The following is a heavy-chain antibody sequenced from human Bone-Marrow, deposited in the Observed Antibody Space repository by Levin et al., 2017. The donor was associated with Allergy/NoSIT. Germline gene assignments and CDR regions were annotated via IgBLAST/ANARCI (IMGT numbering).Heavy chain of an antibody. CDR3: AKATHHSFDSSGYYLGRYYFDY. V-gene: IGHV3-9*01. D-gene: IGHD3-22*01. Sequence: LSLTCAASGFTFDDYAMHWVRQAPGKGLEWVSGISWNSGSIGYADSVKGRFTISRDNAKNSLYLQMNSLRAEDTALYYCAKATHHSFDSSGYYLGRYYFDYWGQGTLVTVSS. J-gene: IGHJ4*02. CDR1: GFTFDDYA. CDR2: ISWNSGSI.